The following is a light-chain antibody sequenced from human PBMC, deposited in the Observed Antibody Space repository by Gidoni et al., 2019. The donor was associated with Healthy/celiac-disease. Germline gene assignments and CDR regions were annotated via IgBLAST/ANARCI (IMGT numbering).Light chain of an antibody. CDR1: QSISSY. V-gene: IGKV1-39*01. Sequence: DIQMTQSPSSLSASVGDRVTITCRASQSISSYLNWYQQKPGKAPKLLIYAASSLQSGVPSRFSVSGSGTDFTLTISSLQPEDFATYYCQQSYSTLWTCGQGTKVEIK. CDR2: AAS. J-gene: IGKJ1*01. CDR3: QQSYSTLWT.